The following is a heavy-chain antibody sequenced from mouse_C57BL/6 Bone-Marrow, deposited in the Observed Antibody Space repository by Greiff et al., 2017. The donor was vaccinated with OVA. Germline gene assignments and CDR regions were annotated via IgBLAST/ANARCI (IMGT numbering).Heavy chain of an antibody. CDR2: IDPENGDT. J-gene: IGHJ3*01. D-gene: IGHD1-1*02. CDR3: YYSEFAY. CDR1: GFNIKDDY. V-gene: IGHV14-4*01. Sequence: EVQLQESGAELVRPGASVKLSCTASGFNIKDDYMHWVKQRPEQGLEWIGWIDPENGDTEYASKFQGKATITADTSSNTAYLQLSSLTSEDTAVYYGYYSEFAYWGQGTLVTVSA.